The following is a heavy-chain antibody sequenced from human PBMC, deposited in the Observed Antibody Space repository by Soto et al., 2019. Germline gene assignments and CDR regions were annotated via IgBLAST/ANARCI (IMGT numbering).Heavy chain of an antibody. CDR3: AKVDTAMVIRPFFDY. CDR1: GFTFSSYA. D-gene: IGHD5-18*01. V-gene: IGHV3-23*01. CDR2: ISGSGGNT. Sequence: EVQLLESGGGLVQPGGSPRLSCAASGFTFSSYAMSWVRQAPGKGLEWVSAISGSGGNTYYADSVKGRFTISRDNSKNTLYLQMNSLRAEDTAVYYCAKVDTAMVIRPFFDYWGQGTLVTVSS. J-gene: IGHJ4*02.